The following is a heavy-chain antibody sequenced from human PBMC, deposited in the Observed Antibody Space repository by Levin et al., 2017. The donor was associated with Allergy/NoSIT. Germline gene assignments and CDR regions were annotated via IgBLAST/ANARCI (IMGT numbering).Heavy chain of an antibody. J-gene: IGHJ3*02. CDR3: AGVVGPQANDAFDI. V-gene: IGHV1-69*04. CDR2: IIPILGIA. D-gene: IGHD2-2*01. Sequence: SVKVSCKASGGTFSSYAISWVRQAPGQGLEWMGRIIPILGIANYAQKFQGRVTITADKSTSTAYMELSSLRSEDTAVYYCAGVVGPQANDAFDIWGQGTMVTVSS. CDR1: GGTFSSYA.